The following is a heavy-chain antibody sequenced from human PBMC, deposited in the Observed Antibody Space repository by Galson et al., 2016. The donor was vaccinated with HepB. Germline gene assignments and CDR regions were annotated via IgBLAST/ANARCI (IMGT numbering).Heavy chain of an antibody. V-gene: IGHV4-39*07. D-gene: IGHD2-8*01. Sequence: TLSLTCTVSGGSIRSSDSYWGWIRQPPGKGLECIGSMFYTGTTYFNPSLKSRVTISVDTSKNQFSLKLRSVTAADTAVYFCARFTLNEHSTNWFDPWGQGTLVTVSS. J-gene: IGHJ5*02. CDR2: MFYTGTT. CDR3: ARFTLNEHSTNWFDP. CDR1: GGSIRSSDSY.